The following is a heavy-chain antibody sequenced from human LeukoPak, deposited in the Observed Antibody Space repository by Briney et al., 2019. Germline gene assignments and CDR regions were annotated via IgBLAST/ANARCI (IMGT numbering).Heavy chain of an antibody. J-gene: IGHJ4*02. CDR3: ASSGYSGYGNLDY. Sequence: GRSLRLSCAASGFTFSSYAMHWVRQAPGKGLEWVAVISYDGSNKYYADSVKGRFTISRDNSKNTLYLQMNSLRAEDTAVYYCASSGYSGYGNLDYWGQGTLVTVSS. D-gene: IGHD5-12*01. V-gene: IGHV3-30-3*01. CDR2: ISYDGSNK. CDR1: GFTFSSYA.